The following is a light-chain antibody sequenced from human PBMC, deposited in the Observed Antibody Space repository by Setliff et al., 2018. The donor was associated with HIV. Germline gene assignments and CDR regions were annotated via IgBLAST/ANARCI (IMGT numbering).Light chain of an antibody. V-gene: IGLV2-14*03. CDR1: SSDVGGHDY. CDR2: NVS. Sequence: QSVLTQPASVSGSPGRSITISCTATSSDVGGHDYVSWYQQHPGKAPKVIIYNVSNRPSGVSDRFSGSKSAYTASLSISRLQAADEADYYCSSFTSSNIYVFGTGTKV. CDR3: SSFTSSNIYV. J-gene: IGLJ1*01.